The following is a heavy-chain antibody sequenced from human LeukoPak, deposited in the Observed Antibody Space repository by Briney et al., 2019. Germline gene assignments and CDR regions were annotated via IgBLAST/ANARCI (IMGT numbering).Heavy chain of an antibody. J-gene: IGHJ6*03. CDR2: IIPIFGTA. Sequence: ASVKVSCKASGGTFSSYAISWVRQAPGQGLEWMGGIIPIFGTANYAQKFQGRVTITADESTSTAYMELSSLRSEDTTVSYCARDSGNYYFWSGYLERHYYYYYMDVWGKGTTVTVSS. V-gene: IGHV1-69*13. D-gene: IGHD3-3*01. CDR3: ARDSGNYYFWSGYLERHYYYYYMDV. CDR1: GGTFSSYA.